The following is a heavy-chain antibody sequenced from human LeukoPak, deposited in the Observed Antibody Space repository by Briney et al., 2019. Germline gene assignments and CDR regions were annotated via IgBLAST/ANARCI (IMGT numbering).Heavy chain of an antibody. J-gene: IGHJ4*02. V-gene: IGHV3-9*01. Sequence: GGSLRLSCAASGFTFDDYAMHWVRQAPGKGLEWVSGISWNSGSIGYADSVKGRFTISRDNAKNSLYLQMNSLRAEDTAVYYCARGPYDYVWGSYQLYYFDYWGQGTLVTVSS. CDR2: ISWNSGSI. D-gene: IGHD3-16*02. CDR1: GFTFDDYA. CDR3: ARGPYDYVWGSYQLYYFDY.